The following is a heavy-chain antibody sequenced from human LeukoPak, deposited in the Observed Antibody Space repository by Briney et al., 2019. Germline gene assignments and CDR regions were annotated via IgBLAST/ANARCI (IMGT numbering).Heavy chain of an antibody. D-gene: IGHD3-22*01. J-gene: IGHJ4*02. CDR2: IYHSGST. CDR3: ARGDSSGYWRVFDY. Sequence: SETLSLTCTVSGGSISSGGYYWSWIRQPPGKGLEWIGYIYHSGSTYYNPSLKSRVTISVDTSKNQFSLKLSSVTAADTAVYYCARGDSSGYWRVFDYWGQGTLVTVSS. V-gene: IGHV4-30-2*01. CDR1: GGSISSGGYY.